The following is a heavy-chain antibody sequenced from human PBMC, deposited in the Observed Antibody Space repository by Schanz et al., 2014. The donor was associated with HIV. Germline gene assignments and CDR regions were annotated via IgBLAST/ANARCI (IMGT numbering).Heavy chain of an antibody. CDR3: ARGRRGAVAGSSDY. V-gene: IGHV3-7*01. J-gene: IGHJ4*02. Sequence: EEQLVESGGGLVQPGGSLRLSCAASGFTLSSYWMSWVRQAPGKGLEWVANIKQDGSGKYYVDSVKGRFTISRDNTENSLYLQMNSLRAEDTAVYYCARGRRGAVAGSSDYWGQGTLVTVSS. CDR2: IKQDGSGK. CDR1: GFTLSSYW. D-gene: IGHD6-19*01.